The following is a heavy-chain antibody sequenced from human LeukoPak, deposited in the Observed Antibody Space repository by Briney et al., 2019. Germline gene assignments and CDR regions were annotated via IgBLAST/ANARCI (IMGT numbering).Heavy chain of an antibody. D-gene: IGHD3-22*01. J-gene: IGHJ4*02. CDR1: GYTFTSYG. CDR3: ARDDYDSSGYYYFDY. V-gene: IGHV1-18*01. Sequence: GASVKLSCTASGYTFTSYGISWVRQAPGQGLEWMGWISAYNGNTNYAQKLQGRVTMTTDTSTSIAYMELRSLRSDDTAIYYCARDDYDSSGYYYFDYWGQGTLVTVSS. CDR2: ISAYNGNT.